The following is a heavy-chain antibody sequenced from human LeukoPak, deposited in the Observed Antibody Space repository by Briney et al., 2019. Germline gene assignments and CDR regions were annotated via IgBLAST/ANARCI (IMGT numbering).Heavy chain of an antibody. J-gene: IGHJ4*02. CDR3: ASYFVGNGGRGY. D-gene: IGHD3-10*02. CDR2: VYDSWNN. V-gene: IGHV4-30-4*01. Sequence: SETLSLTCTVSGDSINSGNSHWTWIRQPPGRGLEWLGSVYDSWNNYYNPSLESRITMSVDTSKNQYSLELSSVIAADTAVYYCASYFVGNGGRGYWGQGALVTVSS. CDR1: GDSINSGNSH.